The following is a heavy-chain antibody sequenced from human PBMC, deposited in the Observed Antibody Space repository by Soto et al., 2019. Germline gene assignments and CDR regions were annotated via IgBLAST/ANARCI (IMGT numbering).Heavy chain of an antibody. CDR2: IIPIFGTA. Sequence: SVKVSCKASGGTFSSYAISWVRQAPGQGLEWMGGIIPIFGTANYAQKFQGRVTITADESTSTAYMELCSLRSEDTAVYYCARTHPRAVAAALKSYDAFDIWGQGTMVTVSS. D-gene: IGHD6-25*01. V-gene: IGHV1-69*13. CDR1: GGTFSSYA. J-gene: IGHJ3*02. CDR3: ARTHPRAVAAALKSYDAFDI.